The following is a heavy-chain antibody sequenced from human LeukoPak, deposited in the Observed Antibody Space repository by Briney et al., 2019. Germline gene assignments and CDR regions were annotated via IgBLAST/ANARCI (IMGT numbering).Heavy chain of an antibody. CDR3: AKVPVLLWFGAVSAFDI. Sequence: PGGSLRLSCAASGFTFTSYAMSWVRQAPGKGLEWVSAISGSGGSTYYADSVKGRFTISRDNSKNTLYLQMNSLRAEDTAVYYCAKVPVLLWFGAVSAFDIWGQGTMVTVSS. CDR1: GFTFTSYA. CDR2: ISGSGGST. D-gene: IGHD3-10*01. V-gene: IGHV3-23*01. J-gene: IGHJ3*02.